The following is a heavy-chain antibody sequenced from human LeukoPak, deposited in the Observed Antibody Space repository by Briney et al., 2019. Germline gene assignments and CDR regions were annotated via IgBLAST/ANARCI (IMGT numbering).Heavy chain of an antibody. V-gene: IGHV3-33*08. J-gene: IGHJ4*02. CDR2: IWYDGSKK. Sequence: GGSLRLSCAASGFTFSSYGMHWVRQAPGKGLEWVAVIWYDGSKKYYADSVKGRFTISRDNSKNTLYLQMNSLRAQDTAVYYCAKYDYGGNPNEYYFDYWGQGTLVTVSS. D-gene: IGHD4-23*01. CDR3: AKYDYGGNPNEYYFDY. CDR1: GFTFSSYG.